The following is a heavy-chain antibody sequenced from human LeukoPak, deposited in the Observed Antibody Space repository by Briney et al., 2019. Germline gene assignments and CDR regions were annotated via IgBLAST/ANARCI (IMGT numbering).Heavy chain of an antibody. Sequence: PGGSLRLSCAASGVTFSSYSMNWVRQAPGKGLEWVSYISSSGSTIYYADSVKGRFTISRDNAKNSLYLQMNSLRAEDTAVYYCASPLAARLSSDYWGQGTLVTVSS. CDR1: GVTFSSYS. CDR3: ASPLAARLSSDY. D-gene: IGHD6-6*01. V-gene: IGHV3-48*04. CDR2: ISSSGSTI. J-gene: IGHJ4*02.